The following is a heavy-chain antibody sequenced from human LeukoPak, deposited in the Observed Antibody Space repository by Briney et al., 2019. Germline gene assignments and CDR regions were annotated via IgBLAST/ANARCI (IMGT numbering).Heavy chain of an antibody. Sequence: PSETLSLTCTVFGGSISSSDYYWSWIRQPPGKGLEWIGYIYYSGSTSYNPSLKSRVTISVDTFKNQFSLKLTSVTAADTAVYYCARGFDAHNAFDIWGQGTMVTVSS. D-gene: IGHD3-9*01. CDR3: ARGFDAHNAFDI. CDR1: GGSISSSDYY. V-gene: IGHV4-30-4*01. J-gene: IGHJ3*02. CDR2: IYYSGST.